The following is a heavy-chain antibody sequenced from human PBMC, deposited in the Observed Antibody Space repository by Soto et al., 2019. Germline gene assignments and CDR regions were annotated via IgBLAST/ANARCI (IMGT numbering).Heavy chain of an antibody. V-gene: IGHV5-51*01. CDR1: GYSFTSYW. CDR3: ARGWVTLDYDFWSGYYTDEKYYYGMDV. J-gene: IGHJ6*02. D-gene: IGHD3-3*01. CDR2: IYPGDSDT. Sequence: GESLKICFKGSGYSFTSYWIGLVRQIPGKGLEWMGIIYPGDSDTRYSPSFQGQVTISGDKSISTAYLQWSSLKASDPAMYYCARGWVTLDYDFWSGYYTDEKYYYGMDVCGQGTTVTVSS.